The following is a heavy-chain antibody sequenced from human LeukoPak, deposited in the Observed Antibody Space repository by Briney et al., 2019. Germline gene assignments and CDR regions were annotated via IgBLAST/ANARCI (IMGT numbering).Heavy chain of an antibody. V-gene: IGHV3-33*06. CDR3: AKFFKVGITRAPIDH. CDR2: IWYDGSNK. Sequence: GGSLRLSCEASGFTFTSSGMHWVRQAPGKGLEWVAVIWYDGSNKNYADSVKGRFTISRDNSKNTLYLQMTSLRAEDTAVYYCAKFFKVGITRAPIDHWGQGTLVTVSS. CDR1: GFTFTSSG. J-gene: IGHJ4*02. D-gene: IGHD1-26*01.